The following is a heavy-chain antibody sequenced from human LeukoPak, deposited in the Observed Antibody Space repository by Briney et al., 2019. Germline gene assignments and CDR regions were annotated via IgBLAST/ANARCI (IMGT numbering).Heavy chain of an antibody. Sequence: GASVKVSCTASGYTFTPYYTHWVRQAPGQGLEWMAMINPSGDNTIYAQKFQGRVTMTRDTSTNTVYMELSSLTSEDTAIYYCACDYGNNWFDPWGQGTLVTVSS. J-gene: IGHJ5*02. CDR3: ACDYGNNWFDP. V-gene: IGHV1-46*03. CDR2: INPSGDNT. CDR1: GYTFTPYY. D-gene: IGHD4-17*01.